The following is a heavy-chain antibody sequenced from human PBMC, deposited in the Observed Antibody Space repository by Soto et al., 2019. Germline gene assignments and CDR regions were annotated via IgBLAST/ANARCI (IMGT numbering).Heavy chain of an antibody. CDR1: GFTFSRYA. Sequence: GGSLRLSCAASGFTFSRYAMHWVRQAPGKGLEWVAVISYDGSNKYYADSVKGRFTISRDNSKNTLYLQMNSLRAEDTAVYYCARDYYRFNSGYGFSMDVWGQGT. CDR3: ARDYYRFNSGYGFSMDV. D-gene: IGHD5-12*01. CDR2: ISYDGSNK. J-gene: IGHJ6*02. V-gene: IGHV3-30-3*01.